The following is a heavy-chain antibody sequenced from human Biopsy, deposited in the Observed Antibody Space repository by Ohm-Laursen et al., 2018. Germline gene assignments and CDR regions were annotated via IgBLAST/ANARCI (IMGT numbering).Heavy chain of an antibody. CDR1: GGSFTGHY. D-gene: IGHD4-23*01. CDR2: ISYTGYT. V-gene: IGHV4-59*11. CDR3: ARGSNDFGGLYFHR. Sequence: TLSLTCTVSGGSFTGHYWSWIRQPPGKGLKWIGHISYTGYTSYNASLKSRVTISVDTSRNHFSLRLSSLTAADTAVYYCARGSNDFGGLYFHRWGQGTLLTVSS. J-gene: IGHJ4*02.